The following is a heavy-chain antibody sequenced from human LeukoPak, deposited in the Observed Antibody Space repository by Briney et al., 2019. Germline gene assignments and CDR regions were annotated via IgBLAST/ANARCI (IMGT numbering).Heavy chain of an antibody. CDR1: GYTFTSYY. V-gene: IGHV1-46*01. CDR3: ARDFQRWGELDY. Sequence: ASVKVSCKASGYTFTSYYMHWVRQAPGQGLEWMGIINPSGGSTSYAQKFQGRVTMTTDTSTSTAYMELRSLRSDDTAVYYCARDFQRWGELDYWGQGTLVTVSS. J-gene: IGHJ4*02. D-gene: IGHD3-16*01. CDR2: INPSGGST.